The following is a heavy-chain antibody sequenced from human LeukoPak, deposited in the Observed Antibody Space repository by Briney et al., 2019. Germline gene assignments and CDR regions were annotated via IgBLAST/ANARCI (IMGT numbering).Heavy chain of an antibody. J-gene: IGHJ4*02. CDR3: ARTYYSSGWHHFDY. D-gene: IGHD6-19*01. CDR2: IYYSGST. CDR1: GGSLSSHY. Sequence: PSETLSLTCTVSGGSLSSHYWSWIRQSPGKGLEWIGYIYYSGSTNYSPSLMSRVTMSVDTSKNQFSLRLSSVTAADTAVYYCARTYYSSGWHHFDYWGQGTLVTVSS. V-gene: IGHV4-59*08.